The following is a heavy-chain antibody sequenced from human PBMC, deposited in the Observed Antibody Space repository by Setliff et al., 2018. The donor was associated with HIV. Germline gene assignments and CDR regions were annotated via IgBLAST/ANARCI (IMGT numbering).Heavy chain of an antibody. CDR3: ATPGVGAGAFDI. J-gene: IGHJ3*02. CDR2: VSVYNGNT. D-gene: IGHD3-10*01. V-gene: IGHV1-18*04. Sequence: ASVKVSCTASGYSFTFYGLHWVRQAPGQGLEWMGWVSVYNGNTKYAENFQDRLTLTTDASTGTGFMELRGLRSDDTAVYYCATPGVGAGAFDIWGRGTMVTVSS. CDR1: GYSFTFYG.